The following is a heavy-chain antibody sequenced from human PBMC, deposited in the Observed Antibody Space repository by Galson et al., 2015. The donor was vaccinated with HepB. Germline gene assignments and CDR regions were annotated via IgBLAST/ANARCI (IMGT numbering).Heavy chain of an antibody. V-gene: IGHV5-51*01. CDR2: IYLDDSDT. CDR1: GASFSNYW. Sequence: QSGAAVKKPGESLKISFKVSGASFSNYWIGWVRQMPGKGLEWIGLIYLDDSDTRYSPSFQGQVTISADKSISTAYLQWSSLRASDTATYYCAKEAGPWGQGTLVTVSS. J-gene: IGHJ5*02. CDR3: AKEAGP.